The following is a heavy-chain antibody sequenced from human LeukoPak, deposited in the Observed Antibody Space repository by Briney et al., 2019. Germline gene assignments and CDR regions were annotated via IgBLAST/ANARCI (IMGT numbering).Heavy chain of an antibody. Sequence: PGGSLRLSCSASGFTFNSYPVHWVRQAPGKGLEYVSGISRNGGSTYYADSVKGRFTISRDNSKNTLYLQMSSLRVEDTAVYYCVKESGFMVAPNSAFDIWGQGTMVTVSS. CDR1: GFTFNSYP. D-gene: IGHD4/OR15-4a*01. CDR2: ISRNGGST. J-gene: IGHJ3*02. V-gene: IGHV3-64D*06. CDR3: VKESGFMVAPNSAFDI.